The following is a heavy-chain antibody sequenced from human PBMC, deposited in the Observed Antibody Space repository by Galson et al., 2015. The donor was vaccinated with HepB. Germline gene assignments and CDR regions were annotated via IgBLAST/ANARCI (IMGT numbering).Heavy chain of an antibody. D-gene: IGHD6-19*01. CDR3: AGSTGWYRVLDY. CDR2: IDSSGDAI. J-gene: IGHJ4*02. V-gene: IGHV3-11*01. Sequence: SLRLSCAASGLRFSYYYTTWIRQAPGKGLEWISYIDSSGDAIYYADSVKGRFAISRDNAENSLYLQMNSLRAEDTAVYYCAGSTGWYRVLDYWGRGTLVTVSS. CDR1: GLRFSYYY.